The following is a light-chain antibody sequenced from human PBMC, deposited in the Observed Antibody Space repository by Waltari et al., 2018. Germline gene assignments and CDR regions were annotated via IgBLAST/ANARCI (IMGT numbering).Light chain of an antibody. Sequence: QSALTQPASVSGSPGQSITISCTGTSSDIGRYNLVSWYQQHPGKAPKLLLYEVTERHSGVFNRFSGSKSGNTDSLTISGLQAEDEADYYCCSYAGARGLIFGGGTKVTVL. CDR3: CSYAGARGLI. CDR2: EVT. V-gene: IGLV2-23*02. CDR1: SSDIGRYNL. J-gene: IGLJ2*01.